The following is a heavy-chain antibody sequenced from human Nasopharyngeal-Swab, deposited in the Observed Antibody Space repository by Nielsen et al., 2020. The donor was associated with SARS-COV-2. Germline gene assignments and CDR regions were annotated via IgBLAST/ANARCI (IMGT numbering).Heavy chain of an antibody. J-gene: IGHJ4*02. V-gene: IGHV4-38-2*02. CDR3: ARDVTGYLQCDS. CDR1: GYSIRSDSY. Sequence: GSLRLSCTVSGYSIRSDSYWGWSRQPPGKGLEWFGYMYHSGTTYYTPSLKSRVTISRDTSKNQLSLTLTSVTAADTGVYYCARDVTGYLQCDSWGRGSLVTVSS. CDR2: MYHSGTT. D-gene: IGHD3-9*01.